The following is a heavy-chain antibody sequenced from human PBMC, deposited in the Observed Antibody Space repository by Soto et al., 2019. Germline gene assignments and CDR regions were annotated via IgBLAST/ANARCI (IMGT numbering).Heavy chain of an antibody. D-gene: IGHD5-18*01. CDR2: INSDGSST. CDR3: AKRALNSPGLLN. J-gene: IGHJ4*02. V-gene: IGHV3-74*01. Sequence: EVQLVEAGGGLVQPGGSLRLSCAASGFTFTSYWMHWVRQGPGKGLEWVSRINSDGSSTAYADSVKSRFTIPRDNAKNTLYMQMTSLTDDYTAIFYCAKRALNSPGLLNWGQGTQVSVSS. CDR1: GFTFTSYW.